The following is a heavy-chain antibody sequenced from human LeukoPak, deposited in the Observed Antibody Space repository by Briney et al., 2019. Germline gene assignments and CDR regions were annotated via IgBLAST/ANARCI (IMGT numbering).Heavy chain of an antibody. CDR3: AGGPNYYDSGGYYSYYYYMDV. V-gene: IGHV1-2*02. CDR2: INPNSGGT. J-gene: IGHJ6*03. Sequence: ASVKVSCKASGYTFTGYYMHWVRQAPGQGLAWMGWINPNSGGTNYAQKFQGRVTMTRDTSISTAYTDLSRLRSDDTAVYYCAGGPNYYDSGGYYSYYYYMDVWGKGTTVTVSS. CDR1: GYTFTGYY. D-gene: IGHD3-22*01.